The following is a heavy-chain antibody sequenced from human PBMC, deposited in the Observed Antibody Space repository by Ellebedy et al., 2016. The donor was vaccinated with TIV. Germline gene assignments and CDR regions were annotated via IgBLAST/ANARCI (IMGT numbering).Heavy chain of an antibody. CDR2: IEQDGTVK. CDR3: AKLMYPGNYFDY. Sequence: GGSLRLXCAVSGLAFSNYWMTWVRQAPGKGLEWVAAIEQDGTVKQYADSVKGRFTIARDNAKNSVSLQMDSLRVEDTAVYYCAKLMYPGNYFDYWGPGTLVTVSS. V-gene: IGHV3-7*01. CDR1: GLAFSNYW. D-gene: IGHD3-10*01. J-gene: IGHJ4*02.